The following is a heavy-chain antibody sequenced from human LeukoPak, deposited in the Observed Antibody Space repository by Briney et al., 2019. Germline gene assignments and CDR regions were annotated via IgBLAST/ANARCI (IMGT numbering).Heavy chain of an antibody. CDR3: ARRRTYYYDSSGYYVTFFDY. Sequence: SETLSLTCAVYGGSFTGYYWSWIRQPPGKGLEWIGEINHSGSTNYNPYLKSRVTISVDTSKNRLSLKLSSVTAADTALYYCARRRTYYYDSSGYYVTFFDYWGQGTLVTVSS. CDR1: GGSFTGYY. J-gene: IGHJ4*02. CDR2: INHSGST. D-gene: IGHD3-22*01. V-gene: IGHV4-34*01.